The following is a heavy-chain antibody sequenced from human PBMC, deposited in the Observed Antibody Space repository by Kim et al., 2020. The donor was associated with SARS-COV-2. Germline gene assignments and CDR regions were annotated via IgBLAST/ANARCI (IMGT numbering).Heavy chain of an antibody. CDR3: ARDSRGATGFGAPYGMDV. D-gene: IGHD1-26*01. V-gene: IGHV1-69*13. CDR2: IIPIFGTA. J-gene: IGHJ6*02. CDR1: GGTFSSYA. Sequence: SVKVSCKASGGTFSSYAISWVRQAPGQGLEWMGGIIPIFGTANYAQKFQGRVTITADESTSTAYMELSSLRSEDTAVYYCARDSRGATGFGAPYGMDVWGQGTTVTVSS.